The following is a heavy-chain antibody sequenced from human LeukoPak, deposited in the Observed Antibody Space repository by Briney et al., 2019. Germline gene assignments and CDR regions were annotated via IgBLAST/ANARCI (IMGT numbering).Heavy chain of an antibody. CDR2: ISYDGSNN. CDR1: GFTFSSYG. V-gene: IGHV3-30*18. CDR3: AKDPHYGDYVNYFGY. J-gene: IGHJ4*02. Sequence: GGSLRLSCAASGFTFSSYGRNWVRQPPGKGLEWVAVISYDGSNNYNANSVKGRFTISRDNSKNTLYLQMNSVRAEDTAVYYCAKDPHYGDYVNYFGYWGQGTLVTVSS. D-gene: IGHD4-17*01.